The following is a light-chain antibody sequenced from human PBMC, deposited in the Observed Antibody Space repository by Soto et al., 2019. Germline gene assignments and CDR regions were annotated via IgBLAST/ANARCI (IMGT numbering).Light chain of an antibody. J-gene: IGKJ1*01. Sequence: DIQMTQSPSTLSASVGDRVTLTCRASQSISSWLAWYQQKPGKAPKLLIYDAASLESGVPSRFSGSGSGTELTLTISSLQPDDFATYYCQQYNSYSTWTFGQGTKVDIK. CDR1: QSISSW. V-gene: IGKV1-5*01. CDR3: QQYNSYSTWT. CDR2: DAA.